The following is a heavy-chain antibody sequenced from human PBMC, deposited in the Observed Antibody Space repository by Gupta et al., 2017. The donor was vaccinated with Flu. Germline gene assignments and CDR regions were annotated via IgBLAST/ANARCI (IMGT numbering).Heavy chain of an antibody. CDR3: ARGHWDN. CDR1: GFTFSSYD. Sequence: EVQLVESGGGLVQPGGSLRLSCAASGFTFSSYDMSWVRQAPGRGLECVSFISNSASTYYGDPVRGRFTISRDNAKNSLYLQMSGLRDDDTAGYYCARGHWDNWGQGTLVTVSS. V-gene: IGHV3-48*03. J-gene: IGHJ4*02. CDR2: ISNSAST.